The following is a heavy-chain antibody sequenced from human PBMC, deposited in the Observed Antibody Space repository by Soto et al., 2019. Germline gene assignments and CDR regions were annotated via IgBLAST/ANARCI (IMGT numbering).Heavy chain of an antibody. J-gene: IGHJ4*02. Sequence: ASVKVSCKASGGTFSSYTISWVRQAPGQGLEWMGRIIPILGIANYAQKFQGRVTITADKSTSTAYMELSSLRSEDTAVYYCARDSEGSGPGSFDYWGQGTLVNVSS. CDR3: ARDSEGSGPGSFDY. CDR1: GGTFSSYT. D-gene: IGHD6-19*01. CDR2: IIPILGIA. V-gene: IGHV1-69*04.